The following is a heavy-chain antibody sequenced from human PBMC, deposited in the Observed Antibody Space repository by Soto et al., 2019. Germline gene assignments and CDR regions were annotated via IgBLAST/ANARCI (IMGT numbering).Heavy chain of an antibody. V-gene: IGHV3-30*18. CDR3: AKDGQYFDL. CDR2: ISYDGSNK. Sequence: QVQLVESGGGVVQPGRSLRLSCAASGFTFSSYGMHWVRQAPGKGLEWVAVISYDGSNKYYADSVKGRFTISRDNSKNTLYLRMNSLRAEDTAVYYCAKDGQYFDLWGRGTLVTVSS. CDR1: GFTFSSYG. J-gene: IGHJ2*01.